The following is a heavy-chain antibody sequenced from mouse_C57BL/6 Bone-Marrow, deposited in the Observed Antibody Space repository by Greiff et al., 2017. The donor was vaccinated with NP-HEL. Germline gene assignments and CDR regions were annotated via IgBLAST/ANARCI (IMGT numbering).Heavy chain of an antibody. Sequence: EVKVEESGGGLVQPKGSLKLSCAASGFTFNTYAMHWVRQAPGKGLEWVARIRSKSSNYATYYADSVKDRFTISRDDSQSMLYLQMNNLKTEDTAMYYCLRDGNYVILFAYWGQGTLVTVSA. CDR3: LRDGNYVILFAY. CDR2: IRSKSSNYAT. D-gene: IGHD2-1*01. J-gene: IGHJ3*01. V-gene: IGHV10-3*01. CDR1: GFTFNTYA.